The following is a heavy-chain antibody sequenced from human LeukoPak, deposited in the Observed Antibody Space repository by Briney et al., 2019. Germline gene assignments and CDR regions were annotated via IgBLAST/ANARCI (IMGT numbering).Heavy chain of an antibody. CDR2: TDTSGRYV. J-gene: IGHJ3*02. Sequence: PGGSRRLSCAASGFTFSNYGMNWVRPAPGKGLEWVSFTDTSGRYVYYGDSVKGRFTISRDNAKNLLFLQINGLRAEDTALYYCARGRSITLLRGVAMSDGFDIWGQGAMVAVSS. CDR3: ARGRSITLLRGVAMSDGFDI. CDR1: GFTFSNYG. D-gene: IGHD3-10*01. V-gene: IGHV3-21*06.